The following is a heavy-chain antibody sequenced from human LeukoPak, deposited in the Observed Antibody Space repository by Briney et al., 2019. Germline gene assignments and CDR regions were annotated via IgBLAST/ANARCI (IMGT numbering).Heavy chain of an antibody. CDR3: ARDGSRRGIAAAGDVDY. CDR2: ISAYKGNT. J-gene: IGHJ4*02. V-gene: IGHV1-18*01. Sequence: ASVKVSCTASGYTFTSYGISWVRQAPGQGLEWMGWISAYKGNTNYAQMLQGRVTMTTDTSTSTAYMELRSLRSDDTAVYYCARDGSRRGIAAAGDVDYWGQGTLVTVSS. CDR1: GYTFTSYG. D-gene: IGHD6-13*01.